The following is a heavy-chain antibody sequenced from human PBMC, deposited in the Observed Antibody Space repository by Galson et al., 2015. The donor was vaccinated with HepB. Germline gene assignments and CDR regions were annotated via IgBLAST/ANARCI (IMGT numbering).Heavy chain of an antibody. Sequence: SLRLSCATSGFNFRDYWMSWVRQAPGKGLEWVANITPDGREKYYVDSVKGRFTGSRDNAENSLVLQMNSLRAEDTAVYYCARGRGLDYWGQGVRVTVSS. CDR2: ITPDGREK. J-gene: IGHJ4*02. V-gene: IGHV3-7*01. CDR1: GFNFRDYW. CDR3: ARGRGLDY.